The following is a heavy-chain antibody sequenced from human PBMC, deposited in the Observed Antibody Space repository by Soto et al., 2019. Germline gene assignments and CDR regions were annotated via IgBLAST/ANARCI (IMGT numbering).Heavy chain of an antibody. CDR1: GFTFSSYA. J-gene: IGHJ6*02. CDR2: ISGSGGST. D-gene: IGHD5-18*01. CDR3: AKLGHVDTAMVLPYYGMDV. V-gene: IGHV3-23*01. Sequence: LRLSCAASGFTFSSYAMSWVRQAPGKGLEWVSAISGSGGSTYYADSVKGRFTISRDNSKNTLYLQMNSLRAEDTAVYYCAKLGHVDTAMVLPYYGMDVWGQGTTVTVSS.